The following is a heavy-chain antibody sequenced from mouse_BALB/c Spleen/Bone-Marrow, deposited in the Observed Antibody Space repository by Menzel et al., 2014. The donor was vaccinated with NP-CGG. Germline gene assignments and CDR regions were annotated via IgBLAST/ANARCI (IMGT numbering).Heavy chain of an antibody. V-gene: IGHV4-1*02. CDR1: GFDFSRYW. Sequence: EVHLVESGGGLVQPGGSLKLSCAASGFDFSRYWMSWVRQAPGKGLEWIGEINPDSSMINYTPSLKDKFIISRDNAKNTLYLQMSKVRSEDTALYYCARLNYYGNLFVWGAGTTVTVSS. D-gene: IGHD1-1*01. CDR2: INPDSSMI. CDR3: ARLNYYGNLFV. J-gene: IGHJ1*01.